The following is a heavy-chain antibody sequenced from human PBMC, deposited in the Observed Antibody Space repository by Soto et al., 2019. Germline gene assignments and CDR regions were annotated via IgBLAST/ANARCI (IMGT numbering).Heavy chain of an antibody. D-gene: IGHD3-10*01. CDR3: AKERMGAGVRGYFDY. J-gene: IGHJ4*02. Sequence: QVQLVESRGGVVQPGRSLRLTCAAAGFTFSNYGMHWVRQAPGKGLEWVAVIIYDGSTKYYADSVKGRFTISRDNSKSTLYLTMNSLRAEDTAVYYCAKERMGAGVRGYFDYLGQGTLVTVSS. V-gene: IGHV3-30*18. CDR1: GFTFSNYG. CDR2: IIYDGSTK.